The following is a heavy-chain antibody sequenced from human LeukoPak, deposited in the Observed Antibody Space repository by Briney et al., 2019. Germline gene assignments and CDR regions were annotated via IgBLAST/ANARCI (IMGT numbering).Heavy chain of an antibody. CDR2: MNPNSANT. CDR1: GYTFTNYD. D-gene: IGHD6-13*01. J-gene: IGHJ4*02. Sequence: ASVKVSFKASGYTFTNYDIHWVRQATGQGLVWMGWMNPNSANTGYSQKFQGRVTFTRDTSISTAYMELSSLRSEDTAVYYCARGKAAAGSLFDYWGQGTLVTVSS. V-gene: IGHV1-8*03. CDR3: ARGKAAAGSLFDY.